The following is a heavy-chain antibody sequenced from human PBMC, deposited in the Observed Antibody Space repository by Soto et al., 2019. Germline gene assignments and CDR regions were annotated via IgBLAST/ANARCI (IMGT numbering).Heavy chain of an antibody. CDR3: ASGARSSSSFGSYYGMDV. Sequence: ASVKVSCKASGYTFTGYYIHWVRQAPGQGLEWMGWINPNSGGTNYAQKFQGRVTMTRDTSISTAYMELSRLRSDDTAVYYCASGARSSSSFGSYYGMDVWGQGTTVTSP. CDR1: GYTFTGYY. J-gene: IGHJ6*02. D-gene: IGHD6-13*01. V-gene: IGHV1-2*02. CDR2: INPNSGGT.